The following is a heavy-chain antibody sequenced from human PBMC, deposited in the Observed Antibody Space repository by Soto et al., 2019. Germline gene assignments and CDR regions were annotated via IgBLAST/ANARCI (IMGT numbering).Heavy chain of an antibody. CDR3: ARPSYDFWSGYYHPFDL. Sequence: QVQLVESGGGVVQPGKSLRLCCAASGFTFSSYGMHWVRQAPGKGLEWVAIIWYDGTTKYFADSVKGRFTISRDNSKNMVYLQMNSLRADDTAVYYCARPSYDFWSGYYHPFDLWGQGTLVTVSS. D-gene: IGHD3-3*01. V-gene: IGHV3-33*01. CDR2: IWYDGTTK. J-gene: IGHJ5*02. CDR1: GFTFSSYG.